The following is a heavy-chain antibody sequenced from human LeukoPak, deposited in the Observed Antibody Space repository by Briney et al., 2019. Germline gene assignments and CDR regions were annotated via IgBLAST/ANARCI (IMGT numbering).Heavy chain of an antibody. CDR1: GGSIGSGGYY. CDR2: IYYSGST. Sequence: SETLSLTCTVSGGSIGSGGYYWSWIRQHPGKGLEWIGYIYYSGSTYYNPSLKSRVTISVDTSKNQFSLKLSSVTAADTAVYYCARAGYSSSWYIIDYYGMDVWGQGTTVTVSS. CDR3: ARAGYSSSWYIIDYYGMDV. D-gene: IGHD6-13*01. J-gene: IGHJ6*02. V-gene: IGHV4-31*03.